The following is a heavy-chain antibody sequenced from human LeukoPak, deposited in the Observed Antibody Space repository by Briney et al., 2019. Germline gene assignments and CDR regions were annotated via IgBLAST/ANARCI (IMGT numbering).Heavy chain of an antibody. Sequence: KSGGSLRLSCAASGFTFSSYGMHWVRQAPGKGLEWVSSISSSSSYIYYADSVKGRFTISRDNAKNSLYLQMNSLRAEDTAVYYCILTGYRNYFDYWGQGTLVTVSS. J-gene: IGHJ4*02. CDR1: GFTFSSYG. CDR3: ILTGYRNYFDY. CDR2: ISSSSSYI. D-gene: IGHD3-9*01. V-gene: IGHV3-21*01.